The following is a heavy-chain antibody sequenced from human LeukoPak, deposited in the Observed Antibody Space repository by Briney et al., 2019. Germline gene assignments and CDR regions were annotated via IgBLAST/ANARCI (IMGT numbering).Heavy chain of an antibody. CDR3: ARDRLGGDLTGESLY. Sequence: ASVKVSCKASGYPFDNFGLTSVRQAPGQGLEWMGWISAYNGNTHYAPKFRCRLTMTTDTSPTTAYLELRSLKSDDTAVYYCARDRLGGDLTGESLYWGQGTLVTVSS. CDR2: ISAYNGNT. V-gene: IGHV1-18*01. J-gene: IGHJ4*02. CDR1: GYPFDNFG. D-gene: IGHD4-17*01.